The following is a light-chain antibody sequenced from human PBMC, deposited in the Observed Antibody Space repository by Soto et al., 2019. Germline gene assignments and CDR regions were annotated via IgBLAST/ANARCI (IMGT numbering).Light chain of an antibody. Sequence: EIVMTQSPATLSVSPGERATLSCRASQSVSNNLAWYQKKPGQAPRRLIYGASTRATGIPARFSGSGSGTEFTLTISSLQSEDFAVYYCQQYSNWWTFGQGTRVEIK. CDR1: QSVSNN. CDR2: GAS. CDR3: QQYSNWWT. V-gene: IGKV3-15*01. J-gene: IGKJ1*01.